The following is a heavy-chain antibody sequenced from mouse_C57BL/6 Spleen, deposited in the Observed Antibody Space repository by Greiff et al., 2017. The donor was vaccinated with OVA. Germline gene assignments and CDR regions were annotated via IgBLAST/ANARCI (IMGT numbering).Heavy chain of an antibody. D-gene: IGHD1-1*01. V-gene: IGHV1-69*01. CDR3: ARVGIESSLAD. J-gene: IGHJ3*01. CDR2: IDPTDSYT. Sequence: QVQLQQPGAELVMPGASVKLSCKASGYTFTSYWMPWVKQSPGQGLEWIGEIDPTDSYTNYNQKFKGKSTLTVDKSSSTAYMQLSSLTSEDSAVDDCARVGIESSLADWGQGTLVTVST. CDR1: GYTFTSYW.